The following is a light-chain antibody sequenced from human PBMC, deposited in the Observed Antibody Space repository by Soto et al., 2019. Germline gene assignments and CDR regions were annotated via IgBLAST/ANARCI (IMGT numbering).Light chain of an antibody. CDR1: SSNIGKNY. Sequence: QSVLTQPPSVSAAPGQKVTFSCSGSSSNIGKNYVSWYQQVPGTAPKLLICEDNKRRSGIPDRFSGSKSGTSATLGITGLQTGDEADYYCGTWDSSLSVFVFGTGTKLTVL. V-gene: IGLV1-51*02. J-gene: IGLJ1*01. CDR3: GTWDSSLSVFV. CDR2: EDN.